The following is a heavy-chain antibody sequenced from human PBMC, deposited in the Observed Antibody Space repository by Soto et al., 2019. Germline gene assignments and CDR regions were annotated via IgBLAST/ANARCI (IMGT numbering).Heavy chain of an antibody. J-gene: IGHJ6*02. Sequence: PSETLSLTCTVSGGSISSYYWSWIRQPPGKGLEWIGYIYYSGSTNYNPSLKSRVTISVDTSKNQFSLKLSSVTAADTAVYYCARQMRGDTISIYYYGIDVWGQGTTVPVSS. D-gene: IGHD5-18*01. CDR2: IYYSGST. V-gene: IGHV4-59*01. CDR1: GGSISSYY. CDR3: ARQMRGDTISIYYYGIDV.